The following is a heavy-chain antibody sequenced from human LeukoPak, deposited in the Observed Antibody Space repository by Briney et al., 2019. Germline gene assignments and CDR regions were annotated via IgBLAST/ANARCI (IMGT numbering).Heavy chain of an antibody. CDR1: GGSLSSSSYY. D-gene: IGHD3-22*01. CDR2: IYYSGST. J-gene: IGHJ4*02. Sequence: PSETLSLTCTVSGGSLSSSSYYWGWIRQPPGKGLEWIGSIYYSGSTYYNPSLKSRVTISVDTSKNQFSLKLSSVTAADTAVYYCASLIAPAAADYWGQGTLVTVSS. CDR3: ASLIAPAAADY. V-gene: IGHV4-39*01.